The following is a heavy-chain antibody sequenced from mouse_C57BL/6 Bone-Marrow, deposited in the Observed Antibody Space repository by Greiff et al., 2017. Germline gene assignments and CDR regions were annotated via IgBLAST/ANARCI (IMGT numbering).Heavy chain of an antibody. V-gene: IGHV1-55*01. Sequence: QVQLQQPGAELVKPGASVKMSCKASGYTFTSYWITWVKQRPGQGLEWIGDIYPGSGSTNYNEKFKSKATLTVDTSSSTAYMQLSSLTSEDSAVYYCARSMGIFITTVVAEVYAMDYWGQGTSVTVSS. CDR3: ARSMGIFITTVVAEVYAMDY. CDR1: GYTFTSYW. J-gene: IGHJ4*01. D-gene: IGHD1-1*01. CDR2: IYPGSGST.